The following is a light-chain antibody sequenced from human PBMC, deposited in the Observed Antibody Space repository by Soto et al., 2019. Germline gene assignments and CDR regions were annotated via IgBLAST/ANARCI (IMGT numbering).Light chain of an antibody. J-gene: IGKJ4*01. CDR2: AAS. V-gene: IGKV1-39*01. Sequence: DIQLTQSPSSLSASVGDRVTITCRASQSISSYLNWYQQKPGKAPKLLIYAASSLQSGVPSRFSGSGSGTDFTLTISSLQPEDFATYYCQQADSFPTFGGGTKVDI. CDR3: QQADSFPT. CDR1: QSISSY.